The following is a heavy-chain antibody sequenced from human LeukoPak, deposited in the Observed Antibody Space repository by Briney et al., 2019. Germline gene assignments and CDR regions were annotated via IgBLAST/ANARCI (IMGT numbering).Heavy chain of an antibody. CDR1: GYCFTGYY. D-gene: IGHD6-19*01. V-gene: IGHV1-2*02. Sequence: ASVKVSCKASGYCFTGYYMHWVRQAPGQELEWMGWINPNSGGTNYAQKFQGRVTMTRDTSISTIYMELSRLRSDDTAVYYCARDKSGSSGWYSYFDYWGQGTLVTVSS. CDR3: ARDKSGSSGWYSYFDY. J-gene: IGHJ4*02. CDR2: INPNSGGT.